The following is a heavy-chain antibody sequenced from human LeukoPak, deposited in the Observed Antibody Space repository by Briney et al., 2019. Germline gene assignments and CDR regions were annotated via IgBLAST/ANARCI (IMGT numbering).Heavy chain of an antibody. V-gene: IGHV3-23*01. CDR2: ISGSGGST. CDR3: AKRNGDSCYSAFDY. D-gene: IGHD2-15*01. J-gene: IGHJ4*02. CDR1: GFTFSSYA. Sequence: GGSLRLSCAASGFTFSSYAMSWVRQAPGKGLEWVSSISGSGGSTYYADSVKGRFTLSRDNSKNTLYLQMNSLRAEDTALYSCAKRNGDSCYSAFDYWGQGILVTVSS.